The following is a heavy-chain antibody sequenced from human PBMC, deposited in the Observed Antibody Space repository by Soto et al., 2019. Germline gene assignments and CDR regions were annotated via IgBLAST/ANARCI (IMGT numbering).Heavy chain of an antibody. CDR3: ARVPYSSGLLCYLDY. D-gene: IGHD5-18*01. CDR2: INPNGGDT. J-gene: IGHJ4*02. V-gene: IGHV1-46*01. CDR1: GYTFTYYH. Sequence: QVQLVQSGAEVKKPGASVKVSCKASGYTFTYYHVHWVRQAPGQGLEWMGIINPNGGDTTYAQKYQGRGTMTRDTSTSTVYMEVRSLRSEDTALYYCARVPYSSGLLCYLDYWGQGTLVTVSS.